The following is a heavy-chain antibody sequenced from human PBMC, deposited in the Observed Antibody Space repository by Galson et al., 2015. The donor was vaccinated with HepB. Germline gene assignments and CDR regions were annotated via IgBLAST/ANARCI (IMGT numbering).Heavy chain of an antibody. CDR1: GFTFSAYG. CDR2: ITYDGGSH. J-gene: IGHJ4*02. D-gene: IGHD6-19*01. V-gene: IGHV3-30*18. CDR3: AKVATRGQWLARWNFDY. Sequence: SLRLSCAASGFTFSAYGMHWIRQAPGKGLDWVAGITYDGGSHYYADSVKGRVTISRDNLKNTLFLQMSSLRPEDTAAYYCAKVATRGQWLARWNFDYWGQGILVTVSS.